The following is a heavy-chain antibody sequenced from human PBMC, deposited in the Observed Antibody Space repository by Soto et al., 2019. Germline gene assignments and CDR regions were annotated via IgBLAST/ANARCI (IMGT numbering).Heavy chain of an antibody. Sequence: GSLRLSCAASGFTFSSYWMHWVRQAPGKGLVWVSRINSDGSSTSYADSVKGRFTISRDNAKNTLYLQMNSLRAEDTAVYYCARDRGDYDFLNWFDPWGQGTLVTVSS. CDR1: GFTFSSYW. CDR2: INSDGSST. V-gene: IGHV3-74*01. J-gene: IGHJ5*02. CDR3: ARDRGDYDFLNWFDP. D-gene: IGHD3-3*01.